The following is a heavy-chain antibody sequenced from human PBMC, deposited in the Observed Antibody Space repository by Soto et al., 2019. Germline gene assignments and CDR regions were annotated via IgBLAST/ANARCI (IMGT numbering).Heavy chain of an antibody. CDR1: GYTFTIYY. Sequence: SVKGSCKSSGYTFTIYYMHWVRQAPGQGLEWMGIINPSGGSTSYAQKFQGRVTTTRDTSTSTVYMELSSLRSEDTAVYYCAGTGTGELWYFDLWGRGSLVTVSS. D-gene: IGHD1-1*01. CDR2: INPSGGST. V-gene: IGHV1-46*01. J-gene: IGHJ2*01. CDR3: AGTGTGELWYFDL.